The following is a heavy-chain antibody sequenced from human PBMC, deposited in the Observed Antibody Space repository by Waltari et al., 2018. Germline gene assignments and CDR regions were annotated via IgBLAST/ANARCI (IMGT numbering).Heavy chain of an antibody. CDR1: GFTFSSYW. CDR2: SKRDGIGG. CDR3: ARANPADFDY. J-gene: IGHJ4*02. V-gene: IGHV3-74*01. Sequence: EVQLVESGGGLVQPGGSLRLSCAASGFTFSSYWIHWVRQAPGKGLVWAARSKRDGIGGNYADAVKGRFTISRDNAKNTVYLQMNSLRAEDTAVYYCARANPADFDYWGQGVLVTVSS.